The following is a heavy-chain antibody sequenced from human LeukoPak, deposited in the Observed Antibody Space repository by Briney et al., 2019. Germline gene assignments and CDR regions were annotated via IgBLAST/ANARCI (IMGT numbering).Heavy chain of an antibody. J-gene: IGHJ4*02. CDR1: RFTFSSYA. CDR2: ISGSGGNT. CDR3: ARRSGIAVAGAFDY. Sequence: PGGSLRLSCAASRFTFSSYAMSWVRQAPGKGLKWVSVISGSGGNTYYADSVKGRFTISRDNSKNTLYLQMNSLRAEDTAVYYCARRSGIAVAGAFDYWGQGTLVTVSS. D-gene: IGHD6-19*01. V-gene: IGHV3-23*01.